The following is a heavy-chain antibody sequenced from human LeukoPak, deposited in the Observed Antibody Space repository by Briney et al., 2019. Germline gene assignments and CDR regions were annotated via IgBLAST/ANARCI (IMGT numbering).Heavy chain of an antibody. Sequence: GGSLRLSCAASGFTFSSHWMSWVRQAPGKGLEWVANIDQAGSAKLYVDSVKGRLTISRDNAKNSLYLQMNSLRAEDTAIYYCARDVKDIVRTSSLYYAMAVWGQGTRVTVSS. D-gene: IGHD5-12*01. V-gene: IGHV3-7*01. J-gene: IGHJ6*02. CDR3: ARDVKDIVRTSSLYYAMAV. CDR2: IDQAGSAK. CDR1: GFTFSSHW.